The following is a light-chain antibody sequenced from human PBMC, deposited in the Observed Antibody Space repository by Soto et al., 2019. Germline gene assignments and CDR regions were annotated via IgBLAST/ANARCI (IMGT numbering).Light chain of an antibody. Sequence: QSVLTQPPYASGSPGQSVTISCTGTSSDVGGYNYVSWYQQYPGRAPKLMIYEVTKRPSGVPDRFSGSKSGNTASLTVSGLQAEDEADYYCSSYAASNSFYFVFGGGTKLTVL. V-gene: IGLV2-8*01. J-gene: IGLJ3*02. CDR1: SSDVGGYNY. CDR3: SSYAASNSFYFV. CDR2: EVT.